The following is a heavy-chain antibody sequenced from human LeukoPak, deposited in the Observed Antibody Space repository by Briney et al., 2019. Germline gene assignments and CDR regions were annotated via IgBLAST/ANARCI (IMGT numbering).Heavy chain of an antibody. J-gene: IGHJ6*02. D-gene: IGHD3-10*01. CDR3: ARDGTMVRGPRTYYYGMDV. V-gene: IGHV4-59*01. Sequence: PSETLSLTCTVSGGSISSYYWSWIRQPPGKGLEWIGYIYYSGSTNYNPSLKSRVTISVDTSKNQFSLKLSSVTAADTAVYYCARDGTMVRGPRTYYYGMDVWGQGTTVTVSS. CDR2: IYYSGST. CDR1: GGSISSYY.